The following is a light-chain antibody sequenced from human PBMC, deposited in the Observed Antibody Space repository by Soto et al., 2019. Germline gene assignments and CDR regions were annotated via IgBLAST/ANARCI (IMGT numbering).Light chain of an antibody. CDR3: QQYNNYPWT. CDR1: QNVNSW. V-gene: IGKV1-5*01. J-gene: IGKJ1*01. Sequence: DIQMTQSPSTLSASVGDRVTITCRASQNVNSWLAWYQQKPGQAPKFLIYDATILEAGVPSRFRGSGSGTGFTLTISSLQPDDFATYYCQQYNNYPWTFGQGTQVEV. CDR2: DAT.